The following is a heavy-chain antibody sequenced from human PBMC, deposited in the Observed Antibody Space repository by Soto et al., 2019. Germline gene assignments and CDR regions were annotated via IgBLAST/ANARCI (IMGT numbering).Heavy chain of an antibody. D-gene: IGHD3-3*01. Sequence: PGGFMRLPWGVSELTFISYARSWVSKAKGKGLEWVSAISGSGGSTYYADSVKGRFTISRDNSKNTPYLQMNSLRAEDTAVYYCAKDAGVTIFGVSTNFEFWLQGTPVP. V-gene: IGHV3-23*01. CDR3: AKDAGVTIFGVSTNFEF. J-gene: IGHJ4*02. CDR1: ELTFISYA. CDR2: ISGSGGST.